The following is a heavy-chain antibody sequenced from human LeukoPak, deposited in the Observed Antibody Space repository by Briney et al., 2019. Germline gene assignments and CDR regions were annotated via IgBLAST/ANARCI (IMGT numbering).Heavy chain of an antibody. D-gene: IGHD5-18*01. CDR3: ARDLNSIMVKAHSDY. CDR1: GGSISSYY. V-gene: IGHV4-4*08. CDR2: IYYSGTT. Sequence: SETLSLTCTVSGGSISSYYWTWIRQPPGKGLEWIGYIYYSGTTNYNPAVKSRFTISVDTAKNQFSLKLSCVTAADTAVYYCARDLNSIMVKAHSDYWGQGTLVTVSS. J-gene: IGHJ4*02.